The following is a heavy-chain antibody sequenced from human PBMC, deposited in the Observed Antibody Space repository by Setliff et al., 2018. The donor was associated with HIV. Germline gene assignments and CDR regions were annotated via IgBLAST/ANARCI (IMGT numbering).Heavy chain of an antibody. V-gene: IGHV4-34*01. J-gene: IGHJ4*02. CDR1: GGSFSGYY. CDR2: INRSGST. Sequence: SETLSLTCAVYGGSFSGYYWSWIRQPPGKGLEWIGEINRSGSTNYNPSLKSRVTISVDTSQNQFSLKLTSVTAADTAVYYCARLRQWLAFFDSWGQGTLVTVSS. D-gene: IGHD6-19*01. CDR3: ARLRQWLAFFDS.